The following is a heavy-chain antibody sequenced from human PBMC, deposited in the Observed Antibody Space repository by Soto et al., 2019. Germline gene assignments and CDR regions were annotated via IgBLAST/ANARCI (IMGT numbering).Heavy chain of an antibody. V-gene: IGHV3-43*01. CDR3: AKDISYSSGWYLPDPYYYYGMDV. CDR1: GFTFDDYT. D-gene: IGHD6-19*01. CDR2: ISWDGGST. J-gene: IGHJ6*02. Sequence: GGSLRLSCAASGFTFDDYTMHWVRQAPGKGLEWVSLISWDGGSTYYADSVKGRFTISRDNSKNSLYLQMNSLRTEDTALYYCAKDISYSSGWYLPDPYYYYGMDVWGQGTTVTVSS.